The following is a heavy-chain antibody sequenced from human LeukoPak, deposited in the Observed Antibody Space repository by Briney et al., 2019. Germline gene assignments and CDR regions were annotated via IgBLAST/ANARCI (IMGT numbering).Heavy chain of an antibody. CDR3: TRDRGGSYDFDY. V-gene: IGHV3-74*01. CDR1: GFTFSSYW. D-gene: IGHD1-26*01. CDR2: IKSDGSST. Sequence: GGSLRLSCATSGFTFSSYWMHWVRQAPGKGLVWVSRIKSDGSSTSYADSVKGRFTISRDNAKNTLYLQTNSLRAEDTAVYYCTRDRGGSYDFDYWGQGTLVTVSS. J-gene: IGHJ4*02.